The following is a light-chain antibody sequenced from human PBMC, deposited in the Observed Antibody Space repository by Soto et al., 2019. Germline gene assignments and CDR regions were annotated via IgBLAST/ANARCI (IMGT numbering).Light chain of an antibody. V-gene: IGLV2-14*01. CDR2: EVS. CDR3: SSYTNSDTSV. Sequence: QSALTQPASVSGSPGQSITISCTGSSSDIGGYNYVSWYQQYPGKAPKLMIYEVSNRPSGISNRFSASKSGNTASLTISGLQAEDETDYYCSSYTNSDTSVFGRGTKLTVL. J-gene: IGLJ3*02. CDR1: SSDIGGYNY.